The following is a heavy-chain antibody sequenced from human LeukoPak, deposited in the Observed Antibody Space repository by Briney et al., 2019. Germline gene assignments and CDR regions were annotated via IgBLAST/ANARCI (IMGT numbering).Heavy chain of an antibody. J-gene: IGHJ4*02. CDR1: GFTFSSYA. D-gene: IGHD1-26*01. V-gene: IGHV3-30-3*01. CDR2: ISYDGSNK. CDR3: ARGMGATTDFDY. Sequence: GRSLRLSCAASGFTFSSYAMHWVRQAPGKGLEWVAVISYDGSNKYYADSVKGRFTISRDNSKNTLYLQMNSLRAEDTAVYYCARGMGATTDFDYWGQGTLVTVSS.